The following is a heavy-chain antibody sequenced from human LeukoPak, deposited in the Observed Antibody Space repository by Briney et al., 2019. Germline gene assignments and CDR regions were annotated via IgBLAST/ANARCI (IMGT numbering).Heavy chain of an antibody. Sequence: GETLKISCKGSGYSFTSYWIGWVRQMPGKGLEWMGIIYPGDSDTRYSPSFQGQVTISADKSISTAYLQWSSLKVSDTAMYYCAMGRIGKTGTTGFDYWGQGTLVTVSS. CDR3: AMGRIGKTGTTGFDY. J-gene: IGHJ4*02. V-gene: IGHV5-51*01. D-gene: IGHD1-1*01. CDR1: GYSFTSYW. CDR2: IYPGDSDT.